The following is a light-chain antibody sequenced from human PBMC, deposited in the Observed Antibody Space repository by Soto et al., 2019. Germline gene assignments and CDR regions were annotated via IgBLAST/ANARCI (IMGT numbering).Light chain of an antibody. Sequence: DVVMTQSPLSLPVTLGQPASISCRSSQSLVHNDGNTYLNWFQQRPGQSPRRLIYKVSNRDSGVPDRFGGSGSGTDFTLKISRVEAEDVGFYDCMKGTNWPPCTFGEVTK. V-gene: IGKV2-30*02. CDR1: QSLVHNDGNTY. J-gene: IGKJ1*01. CDR2: KVS. CDR3: MKGTNWPPCT.